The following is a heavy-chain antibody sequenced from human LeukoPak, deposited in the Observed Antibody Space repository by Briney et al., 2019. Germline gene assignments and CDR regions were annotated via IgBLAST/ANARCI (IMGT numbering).Heavy chain of an antibody. CDR3: ARHGTTGPLGWFDP. D-gene: IGHD1-14*01. V-gene: IGHV4-59*08. CDR2: IYYSGST. CDR1: GGSISSYY. Sequence: SETLSLTCTVSGGSISSYYWSWIRQPPGKGLEWIGYIYYSGSTNYNPSLKSRVTISVDTSKNQFSLKLSSVTAADTAVYYCARHGTTGPLGWFDPWGQGTLVTVSS. J-gene: IGHJ5*02.